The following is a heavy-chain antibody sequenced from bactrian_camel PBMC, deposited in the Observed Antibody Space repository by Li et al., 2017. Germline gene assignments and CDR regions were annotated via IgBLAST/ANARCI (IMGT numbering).Heavy chain of an antibody. CDR1: GYTFGSNC. V-gene: IGHV3S1*01. D-gene: IGHD4*01. J-gene: IGHJ4*01. CDR3: AFTNTGEYSDYPTIFYNY. Sequence: QVQLVESGGGSVQAGGSLRLSCAASGYTFGSNCMGWFRQAPGKERETVAVTYTGVGSTYYATSVKGRFTISRDNAKNTLCLQMNGLKPEDTAMYYCAFTNTGEYSDYPTIFYNYWGQGTQVTVS. CDR2: TYTGVGST.